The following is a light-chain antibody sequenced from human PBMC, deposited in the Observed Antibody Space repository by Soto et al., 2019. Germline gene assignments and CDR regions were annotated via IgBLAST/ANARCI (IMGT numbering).Light chain of an antibody. CDR3: CSYAGSYTFGV. CDR2: DVS. J-gene: IGLJ1*01. Sequence: QSALTQPRSVSGSPGQSVTISCTGTSSDVGGYNYVYWYQQHPGQAPKLMIYDVSKRPSGVPDRFSGSKSGNTASLTISGLQAEDEAEYYCCSYAGSYTFGVFGTGTKVTVL. CDR1: SSDVGGYNY. V-gene: IGLV2-11*01.